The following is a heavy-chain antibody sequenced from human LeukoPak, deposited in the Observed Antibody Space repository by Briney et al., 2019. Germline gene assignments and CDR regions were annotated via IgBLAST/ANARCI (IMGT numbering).Heavy chain of an antibody. J-gene: IGHJ5*02. D-gene: IGHD3-22*01. CDR3: ARDLGQYYDTSDNWFDP. Sequence: GGSLRLSCAASGFTFSNYWMHWVRQAPGKGLVWVSRINGDGINTSYADSVKGRFTISRDNAKNTLNLQMNSLRAEDTAVYYCARDLGQYYDTSDNWFDPWGQGTLVTVSS. CDR1: GFTFSNYW. V-gene: IGHV3-74*01. CDR2: INGDGINT.